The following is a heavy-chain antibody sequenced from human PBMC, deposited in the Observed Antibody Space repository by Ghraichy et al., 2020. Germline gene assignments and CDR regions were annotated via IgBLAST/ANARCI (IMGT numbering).Heavy chain of an antibody. J-gene: IGHJ3*02. Sequence: SETLSLTCTVSGGSISSSSYYWGWIRQPPGKGLEWIGSIYYSGSTYYNPSLKSRVTISVDTSKNQFSLKLSSVTAADTAVYYCARPGGATSDIWGQGTMVTVSS. V-gene: IGHV4-39*01. CDR3: ARPGGATSDI. CDR1: GGSISSSSYY. D-gene: IGHD1-26*01. CDR2: IYYSGST.